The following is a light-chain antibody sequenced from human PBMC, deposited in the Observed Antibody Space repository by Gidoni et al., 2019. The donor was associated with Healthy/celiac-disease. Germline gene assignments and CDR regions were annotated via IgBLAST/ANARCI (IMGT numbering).Light chain of an antibody. CDR2: AAS. CDR1: QGISNY. V-gene: IGKV1-27*01. J-gene: IGKJ4*01. CDR3: QKYNSAPLT. Sequence: DIQMTQSPSPLSASVGDRVPITGRASQGISNYLDWYQQKPGKVPKLLIYAASTLQSGVPSRFSGSGSGTDFTLTISSLQPEDVATYYCQKYNSAPLTFGGGTKVEIK.